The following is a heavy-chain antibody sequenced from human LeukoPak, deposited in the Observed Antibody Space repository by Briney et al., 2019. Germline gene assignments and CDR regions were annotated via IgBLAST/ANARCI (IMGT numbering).Heavy chain of an antibody. CDR3: ARQGDYDVGSAVANWFDP. J-gene: IGHJ5*02. V-gene: IGHV3-7*03. CDR1: GFTFSTYW. Sequence: GGSLRLSCAASGFTFSTYWMTWVRQAPGKGLEWVANIKEDGSEKYHVDSVKGRFTIFRDNAKNSLYLQMNSLRVEDTAVYYCARQGDYDVGSAVANWFDPWGQGTLVTVSS. CDR2: IKEDGSEK. D-gene: IGHD3-22*01.